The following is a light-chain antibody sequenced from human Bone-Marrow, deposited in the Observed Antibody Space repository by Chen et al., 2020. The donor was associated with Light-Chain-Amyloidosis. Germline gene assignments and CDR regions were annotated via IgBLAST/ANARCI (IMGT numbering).Light chain of an antibody. V-gene: IGLV3-25*03. CDR1: DLPTKY. CDR2: RDT. Sequence: YELTQPPSVSVSPGQTASITCSGDDLPTKYAYWYQQKPGQAPVLVIHRDTERPSGISERFSGSSSGTTATLTISGVQAEDEADYHCQSADSSGTYEVIFGGGTKLTVL. J-gene: IGLJ2*01. CDR3: QSADSSGTYEVI.